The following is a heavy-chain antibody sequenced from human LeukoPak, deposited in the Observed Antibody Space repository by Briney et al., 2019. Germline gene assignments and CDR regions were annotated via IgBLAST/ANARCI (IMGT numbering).Heavy chain of an antibody. J-gene: IGHJ6*02. CDR2: INPNSGGT. CDR3: ARVVLWFGEEVDV. Sequence: GSVKVSCKASGYTLTGYNMHWVRQAPGQGLEWMGWINPNSGGTNYAQKFQGRVTMTRDTSISTAYMELSRLRSDDTAVYYCARVVLWFGEEVDVWGQGTTVTVSS. V-gene: IGHV1-2*02. D-gene: IGHD3-10*01. CDR1: GYTLTGYN.